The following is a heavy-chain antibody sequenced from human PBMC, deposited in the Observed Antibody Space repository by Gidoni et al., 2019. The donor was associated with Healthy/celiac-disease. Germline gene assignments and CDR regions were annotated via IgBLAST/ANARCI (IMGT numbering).Heavy chain of an antibody. V-gene: IGHV4-59*01. J-gene: IGHJ3*02. Sequence: QVQLQESGPGLVKPSETLSLTSTVSGGSLSSYFWSWTRQPPGKGLEWIGYIYYSGSTNYNPSLKSRVTISVDTSKNQFSLKLSSVTAADTAVYYCAREGGSRGGAFDIWGQGTMVTVSS. D-gene: IGHD1-26*01. CDR2: IYYSGST. CDR1: GGSLSSYF. CDR3: AREGGSRGGAFDI.